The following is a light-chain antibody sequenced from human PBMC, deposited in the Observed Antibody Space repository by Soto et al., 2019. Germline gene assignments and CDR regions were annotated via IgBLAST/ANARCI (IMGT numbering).Light chain of an antibody. CDR1: QAIRND. J-gene: IGKJ2*03. V-gene: IGKV1-6*01. CDR3: LHDALFPYS. CDR2: GIS. Sequence: AIQMTQSPSSLSASVGDTVTFTCRASQAIRNDLGWFQQRPGKPPKLLIYGISILLTGVPSRFSGSGSGTDFALTITGLQPEDFATYYCLHDALFPYSFGHGTRLEI.